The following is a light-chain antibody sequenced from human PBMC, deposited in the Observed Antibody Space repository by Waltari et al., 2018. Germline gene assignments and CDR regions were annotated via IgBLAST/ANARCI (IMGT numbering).Light chain of an antibody. CDR1: SSDVGGYNY. CDR2: DVS. V-gene: IGLV2-14*04. CDR3: SSYTSSSTVV. Sequence: GSPGQSITISCTGTSSDVGGYNYVSWYQQHPGKAPKLMIYDVSKRPSGVSNRFSGSKSGNTAALTISGLQAEDEADYYCSSYTSSSTVVFGGGTKLTVL. J-gene: IGLJ2*01.